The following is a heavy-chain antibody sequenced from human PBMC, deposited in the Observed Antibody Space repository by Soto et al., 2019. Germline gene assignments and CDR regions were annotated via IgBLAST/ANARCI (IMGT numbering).Heavy chain of an antibody. CDR3: ARDPVSVGATRRDGLFQH. CDR2: ISAYNGNT. V-gene: IGHV1-18*01. D-gene: IGHD1-26*01. CDR1: GYTFTSYG. Sequence: GASVKVSCKASGYTFTSYGISWVRQAPGQGLEWMGWISAYNGNTNYAQKLQGRVTMTTDTSTSTAYMELRSLRSDDTAVYYCARDPVSVGATRRDGLFQHWGQGTLVTVSS. J-gene: IGHJ1*01.